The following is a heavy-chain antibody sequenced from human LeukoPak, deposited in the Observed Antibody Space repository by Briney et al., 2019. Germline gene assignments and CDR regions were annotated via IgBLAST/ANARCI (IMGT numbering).Heavy chain of an antibody. J-gene: IGHJ4*02. CDR2: ISYDGSNK. CDR3: ARVAASF. Sequence: AGRSLRLSCAASGFTFSSYAMHWVRQAPGKGLEWVVVISYDGSNKYYADSVKGRFTISRDNSKNTLYLQMNSLRAEDTAVYYCARVAASFWGQGTLVTVSS. CDR1: GFTFSSYA. V-gene: IGHV3-30*04. D-gene: IGHD6-25*01.